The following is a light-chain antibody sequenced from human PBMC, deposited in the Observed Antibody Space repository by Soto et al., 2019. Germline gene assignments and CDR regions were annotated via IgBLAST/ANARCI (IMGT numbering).Light chain of an antibody. V-gene: IGKV2-28*01. J-gene: IGKJ5*01. CDR3: MQALQTPIT. Sequence: DIVMTQSPLSLPVTPREPASISCRSSQSLLHSNGYNYLGWYLQKPGQSPQLLIYLGSNRASGVPDRFSGSGSGTDFTLKISRVEAEDVGVYYCMQALQTPITFGQGTRLEIK. CDR1: QSLLHSNGYNY. CDR2: LGS.